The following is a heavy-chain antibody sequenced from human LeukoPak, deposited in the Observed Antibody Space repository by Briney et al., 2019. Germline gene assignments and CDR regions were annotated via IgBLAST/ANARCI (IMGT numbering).Heavy chain of an antibody. D-gene: IGHD2-2*01. CDR2: MNPNSGNT. CDR1: GYTYTNYD. V-gene: IGHV1-8*01. CDR3: ARPHCSSTDCHPPEWFDP. Sequence: ASVRVSCKTSGYTYTNYDINWVRQATGQGLEWMGWMNPNSGNTGYAQKFQGRVTMTRNTSISTAYMELSSLRSEDTAVYYCARPHCSSTDCHPPEWFDPWGQGTLVTVSS. J-gene: IGHJ5*02.